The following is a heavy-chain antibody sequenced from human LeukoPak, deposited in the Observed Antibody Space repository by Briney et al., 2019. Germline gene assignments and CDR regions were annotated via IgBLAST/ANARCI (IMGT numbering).Heavy chain of an antibody. CDR1: GGSISSSSYY. V-gene: IGHV4-39*07. D-gene: IGHD4-11*01. CDR2: IYYSGST. J-gene: IGHJ2*01. Sequence: PSETLSLTCTVSGGSISSSSYYWGWIRQPPGKGLEWIGSIYYSGSTYYNPSLKSRVTISVDTSKNQFSLKLSSVTAADTAVYYCATVTNGVDSYWYFDLWGRGTLVTVSS. CDR3: ATVTNGVDSYWYFDL.